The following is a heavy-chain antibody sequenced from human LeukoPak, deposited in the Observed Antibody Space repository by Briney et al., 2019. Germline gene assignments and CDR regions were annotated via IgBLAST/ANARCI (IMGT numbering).Heavy chain of an antibody. J-gene: IGHJ4*02. CDR1: GYTFTSYG. D-gene: IGHD2-15*01. CDR3: ARDHCSGGSCYFGY. Sequence: ASVKVSFKASGYTFTSYGISWVRQAPGQGFEWMGWISAYNGNTNYAQKLQGRVTMTTDTSTSTAYMELRSLGSDGTAVYYCARDHCSGGSCYFGYWGQGTLVTVSS. V-gene: IGHV1-18*01. CDR2: ISAYNGNT.